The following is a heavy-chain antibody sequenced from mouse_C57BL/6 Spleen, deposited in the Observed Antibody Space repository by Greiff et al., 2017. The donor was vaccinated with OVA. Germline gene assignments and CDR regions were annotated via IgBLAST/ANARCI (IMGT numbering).Heavy chain of an antibody. Sequence: DVKLVESGGGLVKPGGSLKLSCAASGFTFSDYGMHWVRQAPEKGLEWVAYISSGSSTIYYADTVKGRFTISRDNAKNTLFLQMTSLRSEDTAMYYCARNYYGSSYSLWFAYWGQGTLVTVSA. CDR3: ARNYYGSSYSLWFAY. J-gene: IGHJ3*01. V-gene: IGHV5-17*01. CDR1: GFTFSDYG. CDR2: ISSGSSTI. D-gene: IGHD1-1*01.